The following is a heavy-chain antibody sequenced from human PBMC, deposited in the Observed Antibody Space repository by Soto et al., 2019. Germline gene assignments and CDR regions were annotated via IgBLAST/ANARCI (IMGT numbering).Heavy chain of an antibody. CDR2: IYYSGST. V-gene: IGHV4-61*01. CDR1: GGSVSSGSYY. CDR3: ARGRYCSGGSCYPDDY. Sequence: QVQLQESGPGLVKPSETLSLTCTVSGGSVSSGSYYWSWIRQPPGKGLEWIGYIYYSGSTNYNPSLKSRVTISVDTSKNQFSLKLSSVTAADTAVYYCARGRYCSGGSCYPDDYWGQGTLVTVSS. D-gene: IGHD2-15*01. J-gene: IGHJ4*02.